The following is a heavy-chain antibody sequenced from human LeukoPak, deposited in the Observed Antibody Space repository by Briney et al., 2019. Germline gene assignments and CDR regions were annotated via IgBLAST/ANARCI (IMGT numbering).Heavy chain of an antibody. D-gene: IGHD6-19*01. Sequence: TSETLSLTCAVSGYSISTGYYWSWIRQHPGKGLEWIGYIYYSGSTYYNPSLKSRVTISVDTSKNQFSLKLSSVTAADTAVYYCARGRIAVAGNDYWGQGTLVTVSS. CDR1: GYSISTGYY. CDR2: IYYSGST. CDR3: ARGRIAVAGNDY. J-gene: IGHJ4*02. V-gene: IGHV4-31*11.